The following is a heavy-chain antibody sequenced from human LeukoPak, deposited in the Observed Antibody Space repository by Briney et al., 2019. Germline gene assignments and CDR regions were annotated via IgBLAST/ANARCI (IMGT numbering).Heavy chain of an antibody. V-gene: IGHV3-11*04. Sequence: GGSLRLSCAASGFTFSDYYMSWIRQAPGKGLEWVSYISSSGSTIYYADSVKGRFTISRDNAKNSLYLQMNSLRAEDTAVYYCARDLVLLSTTMVRGALGYWGQGTLVTVSS. J-gene: IGHJ4*02. CDR3: ARDLVLLSTTMVRGALGY. D-gene: IGHD3-10*01. CDR1: GFTFSDYY. CDR2: ISSSGSTI.